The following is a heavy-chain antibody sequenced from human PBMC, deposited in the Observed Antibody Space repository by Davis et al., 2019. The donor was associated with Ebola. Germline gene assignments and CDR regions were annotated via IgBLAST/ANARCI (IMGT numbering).Heavy chain of an antibody. D-gene: IGHD3-3*01. Sequence: GESLKISCAASGFTFSSYGMHWVRQAPGKGLEWVAVISYDGSNKYYADSVKGRFTISRDNSKNTLYLQMNSLRAEDTAVYYCARGGYDWGQGTLVTVSS. CDR1: GFTFSSYG. V-gene: IGHV3-30*03. J-gene: IGHJ4*02. CDR2: ISYDGSNK. CDR3: ARGGYD.